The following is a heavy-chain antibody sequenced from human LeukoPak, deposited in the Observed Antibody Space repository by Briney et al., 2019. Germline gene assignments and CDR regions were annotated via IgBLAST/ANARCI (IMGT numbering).Heavy chain of an antibody. CDR3: AKAAIVGATTLYFDF. CDR1: GFSFSTYD. Sequence: GGSLRLSCVASGFSFSTYDMYWVRQAAGRGLEWVSALGTNGDSYYLGSVKGRFTISRDDGKNSLYLQMNSLGVEDTAVYYCAKAAIVGATTLYFDFWGQGTLVTVSS. CDR2: LGTNGDS. D-gene: IGHD1-26*01. J-gene: IGHJ4*02. V-gene: IGHV3-13*01.